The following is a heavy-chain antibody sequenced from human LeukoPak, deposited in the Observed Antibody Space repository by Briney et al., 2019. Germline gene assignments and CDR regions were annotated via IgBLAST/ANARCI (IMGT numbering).Heavy chain of an antibody. D-gene: IGHD6-13*01. J-gene: IGHJ4*02. CDR3: ARGGPAAGRFDY. CDR2: ISRSGSTK. Sequence: GALRLSCAASGFTFSDYNMRWIRQAPGKGLEWVSSISRSGSTKYYADSVKGRFTISRDNAKNSLFLQMNSLRAEDTAVYYCARGGPAAGRFDYWGQGTLVTVSS. V-gene: IGHV3-11*01. CDR1: GFTFSDYN.